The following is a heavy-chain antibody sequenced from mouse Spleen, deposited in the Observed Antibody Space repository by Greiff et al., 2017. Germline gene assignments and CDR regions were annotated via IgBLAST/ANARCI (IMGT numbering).Heavy chain of an antibody. CDR3: ARGLTGTEGYAMDY. Sequence: EVMLVESEGGLVQPGSSMKLSCTASGFTFSDYYMAWVRQVPEKGLEWVANINYDGSSTYYLDSLKSRFIISRDNAKNILYLQMSSLKSEDTATYYCARGLTGTEGYAMDYWGQGTSVTVSS. J-gene: IGHJ4*01. V-gene: IGHV5-16*01. CDR1: GFTFSDYY. D-gene: IGHD4-1*01. CDR2: INYDGSST.